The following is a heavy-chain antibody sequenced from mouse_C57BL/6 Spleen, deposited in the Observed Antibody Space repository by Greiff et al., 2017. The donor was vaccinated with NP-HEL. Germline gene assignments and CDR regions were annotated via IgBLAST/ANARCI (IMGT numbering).Heavy chain of an antibody. V-gene: IGHV1-80*01. CDR2: IYPGVGDT. CDR3: ASANWDFDY. CDR1: GYAFSSYW. Sequence: VQLQQSGASVKISCKASGYAFSSYWMNWVKQRPGKGLEWIGQIYPGVGDTNYNGKFKGKATLTADKSSSTAYMQLSSLTSEDSAVYFCASANWDFDYWGKGTTLTVSS. J-gene: IGHJ2*01. D-gene: IGHD4-1*01.